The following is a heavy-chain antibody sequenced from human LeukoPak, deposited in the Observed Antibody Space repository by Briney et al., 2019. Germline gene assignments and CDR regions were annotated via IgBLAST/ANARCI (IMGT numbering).Heavy chain of an antibody. Sequence: PGGSLRLSCAASGFTFGTYAMSWVRQAPGKGLEWISAISGSGGSTYYADSVKGRFTISRDNSKNTLYLQMNSLRAEDTAVYYCARAGDCSGGSCAVVWGQGTLVTVSS. CDR2: ISGSGGST. J-gene: IGHJ4*02. CDR3: ARAGDCSGGSCAVV. V-gene: IGHV3-23*01. CDR1: GFTFGTYA. D-gene: IGHD2-15*01.